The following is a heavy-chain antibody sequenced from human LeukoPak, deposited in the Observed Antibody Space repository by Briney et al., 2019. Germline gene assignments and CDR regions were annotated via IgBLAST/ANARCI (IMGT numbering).Heavy chain of an antibody. Sequence: GGSLRLSCAASGFTFSTYDMHWVRQVTGKGLEWVSAIGAGKDTYYLGSVKGRFTISRENAKNVLYLQMSSLRVEDTAVYYCVREIRETVITRHYYYGIDVWGQGTTVTVSS. J-gene: IGHJ6*02. CDR1: GFTFSTYD. CDR3: VREIRETVITRHYYYGIDV. D-gene: IGHD1-7*01. V-gene: IGHV3-13*04. CDR2: IGAGKDT.